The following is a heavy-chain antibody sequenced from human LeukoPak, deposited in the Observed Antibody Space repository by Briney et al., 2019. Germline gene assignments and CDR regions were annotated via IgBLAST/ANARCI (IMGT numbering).Heavy chain of an antibody. CDR3: ARGIESSIAVAGTNFDY. D-gene: IGHD6-19*01. V-gene: IGHV4-4*02. CDR1: GGSISSSNW. J-gene: IGHJ4*02. CDR2: IYHSGST. Sequence: SETLSLTCAVSGGSISSSNWWSWVRQPPGKGLEWIGEIYHSGSTNYNPSLKSRVTISVDKSKNQFSLKLSSVTAADTAVYYCARGIESSIAVAGTNFDYWDQGTLVTVSS.